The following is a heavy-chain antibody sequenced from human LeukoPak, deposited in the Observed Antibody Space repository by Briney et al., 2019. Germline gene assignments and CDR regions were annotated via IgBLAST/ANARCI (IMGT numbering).Heavy chain of an antibody. D-gene: IGHD2-21*02. Sequence: GGSLRLSCAASGFTFDDYAMHWVRQAPGKGLEWVSGISWNSGSIGYADSVKGRFTISRDNAKNSLYLQMNSLRAEDTAVYYCARDVTSPEAFDIWGQGTMVTVSS. CDR1: GFTFDDYA. J-gene: IGHJ3*02. CDR3: ARDVTSPEAFDI. V-gene: IGHV3-9*01. CDR2: ISWNSGSI.